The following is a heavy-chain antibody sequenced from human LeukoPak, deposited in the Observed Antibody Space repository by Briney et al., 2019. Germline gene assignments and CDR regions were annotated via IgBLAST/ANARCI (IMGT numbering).Heavy chain of an antibody. CDR1: GFTFSSYW. CDR2: IKQDGSEK. V-gene: IGHV3-7*01. J-gene: IGHJ4*02. Sequence: GGSLRLXCAASGFTFSSYWMSWVRQAPGKGLEWVANIKQDGSEKYYVDSEKGRFTISRDNAKNSLYLQMNSLRAEDTAVYYCARDQAPTYYYDFWSGYIDYWGQGTLVTVSS. D-gene: IGHD3-3*01. CDR3: ARDQAPTYYYDFWSGYIDY.